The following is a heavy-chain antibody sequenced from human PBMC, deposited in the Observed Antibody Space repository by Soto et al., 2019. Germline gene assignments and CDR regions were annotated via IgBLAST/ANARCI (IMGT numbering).Heavy chain of an antibody. J-gene: IGHJ6*02. CDR3: ASPTRGQQLVRYYYYGMDV. V-gene: IGHV3-30-3*01. Sequence: GGSLRLSCAASGFTFSSYAMHWVRQAPGKGLEWVAVISYDGSNKYYADSVKGRFTISRDNSKNTLYLQMNSLRAEDTAVYYCASPTRGQQLVRYYYYGMDVWGQGTTVTVSS. D-gene: IGHD6-13*01. CDR2: ISYDGSNK. CDR1: GFTFSSYA.